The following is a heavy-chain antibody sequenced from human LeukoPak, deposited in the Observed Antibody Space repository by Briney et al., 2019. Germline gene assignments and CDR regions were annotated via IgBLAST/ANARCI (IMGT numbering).Heavy chain of an antibody. Sequence: GGSLRLSCAASGFTFSSYAMSWVRQAPGKGLEWVSTISNNDGSTYYADSVKGRFTISRDNSKNTLYLQIYTLTADDTAIYYCAKATGNLGNWGQGTQVTVSS. D-gene: IGHD1-1*01. CDR2: ISNNDGST. CDR1: GFTFSSYA. V-gene: IGHV3-23*01. J-gene: IGHJ4*02. CDR3: AKATGNLGN.